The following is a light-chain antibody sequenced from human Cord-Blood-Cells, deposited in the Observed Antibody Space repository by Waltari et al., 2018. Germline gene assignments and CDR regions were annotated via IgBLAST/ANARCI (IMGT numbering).Light chain of an antibody. CDR3: LLSYSGANWV. CDR1: PGAVPSGHY. J-gene: IGLJ3*02. Sequence: QAVVTQEPSLTVSLGGTVTLPCCSRPGAVPSGHYPYWFQQKPGQAPRTLVYDTSNKHSWTPARFSGSLLGGKAALTLSGAQPEDEAEYYCLLSYSGANWVFGGGTKLTVL. CDR2: DTS. V-gene: IGLV7-46*01.